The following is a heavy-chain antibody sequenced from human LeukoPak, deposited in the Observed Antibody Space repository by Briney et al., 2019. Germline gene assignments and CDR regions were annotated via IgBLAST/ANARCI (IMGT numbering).Heavy chain of an antibody. Sequence: PSETLSLTCTVSGGSISSNYWSWIRQPAGKGLEWIGRIYNSGSTNYNTNYNPSLSSRATMSVDTSKKQFSLKLNSVTAADTAVYFCARAIWYGSDTTAFDSWGQGTLVTVSS. J-gene: IGHJ4*02. CDR2: IYNSGST. CDR3: ARAIWYGSDTTAFDS. CDR1: GGSISSNY. V-gene: IGHV4-4*07. D-gene: IGHD3-10*01.